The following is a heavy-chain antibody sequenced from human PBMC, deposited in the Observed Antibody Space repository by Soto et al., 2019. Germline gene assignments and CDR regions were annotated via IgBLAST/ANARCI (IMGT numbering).Heavy chain of an antibody. Sequence: SETLSLTCIVSGVSISSGYCTWIRQSPGKGLEWIGYISHSGLRHYRASLQSRLTMSVETSKNQFSLKLTSVTAADTAVYYCARVNSGYAANSEYWGQGTLVTVSS. CDR3: ARVNSGYAANSEY. J-gene: IGHJ4*02. D-gene: IGHD5-12*01. V-gene: IGHV4-59*12. CDR1: GVSISSGY. CDR2: ISHSGLR.